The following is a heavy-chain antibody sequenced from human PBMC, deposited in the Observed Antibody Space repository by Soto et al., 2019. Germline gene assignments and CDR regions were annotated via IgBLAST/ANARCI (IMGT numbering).Heavy chain of an antibody. J-gene: IGHJ6*02. D-gene: IGHD3-10*01. V-gene: IGHV1-69*01. Sequence: QVQLVQSGAEVKKPGSSVKVSCKASGGSFSSYAISWVRQAPGQGLEWMGGIVPIFGTANYAQKFQGRVTINADDTTNTAYKELSSLTSEDTAVYYCARIDTMVRGVISYGMDVWGQGTTVTVSS. CDR3: ARIDTMVRGVISYGMDV. CDR1: GGSFSSYA. CDR2: IVPIFGTA.